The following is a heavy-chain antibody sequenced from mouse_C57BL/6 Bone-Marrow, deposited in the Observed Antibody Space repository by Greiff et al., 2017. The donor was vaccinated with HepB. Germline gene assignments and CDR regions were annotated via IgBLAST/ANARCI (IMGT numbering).Heavy chain of an antibody. Sequence: QVTLKESGPGILQPSQTLSLTCSFSGFSLSTFGMGVGWIRQPSGKGLEWLAHIWWDDDKYYNPALKSRLTISKDTSKNQVFLKIANVDTADTATYYCARIRPYYYGSSTDFDYWGQGTTLTVSS. CDR2: IWWDDDK. J-gene: IGHJ2*01. CDR1: GFSLSTFGMG. CDR3: ARIRPYYYGSSTDFDY. D-gene: IGHD1-1*01. V-gene: IGHV8-8*01.